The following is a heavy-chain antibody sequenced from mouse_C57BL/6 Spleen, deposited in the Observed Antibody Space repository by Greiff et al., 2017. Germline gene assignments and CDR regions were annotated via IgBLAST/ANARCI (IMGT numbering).Heavy chain of an antibody. V-gene: IGHV1-26*01. D-gene: IGHD3-1*01. CDR3: ARGGLLGGFDY. J-gene: IGHJ2*01. CDR2: INPNNGGT. Sequence: EVQLQQSGPELVKPGASVKISCKASGYTFTDYYMNWVKQSHGKSLEWIGDINPNNGGTSYNQKFKGKATLTVDKSSSTAYMELRSLTSEDSAVYYCARGGLLGGFDYWGQGTTLTVSS. CDR1: GYTFTDYY.